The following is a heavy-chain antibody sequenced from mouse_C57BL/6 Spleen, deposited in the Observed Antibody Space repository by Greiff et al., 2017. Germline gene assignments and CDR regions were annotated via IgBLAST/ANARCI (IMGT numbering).Heavy chain of an antibody. CDR1: GYTFTDYN. CDR3: ARFSITTVVATPFDY. Sequence: EVQLQQSGPELVKPGASVKMSCKASGYTFTDYNMHWVKQSHGKSLEWIGYINPNNGGTSYNQKFKGKATLTVNKSSSTAYMELRSLTSEDSAVYYCARFSITTVVATPFDYGGQGTTLTVSS. V-gene: IGHV1-22*01. D-gene: IGHD1-1*01. J-gene: IGHJ2*01. CDR2: INPNNGGT.